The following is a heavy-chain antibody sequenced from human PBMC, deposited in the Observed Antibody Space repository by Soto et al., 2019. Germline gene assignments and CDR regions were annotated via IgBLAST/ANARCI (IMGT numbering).Heavy chain of an antibody. D-gene: IGHD2-15*01. Sequence: EVQLLESGGGLVQPGGSLRLSCAASGFPFSSRAMSWVRQAPGKGLEWVSAISGSGTITYYADSVKGRFTISRDTSKNTLYLQTNSLRADDTAVYNCAEWARYCSGADCRAWGQGTLVTVSS. J-gene: IGHJ5*02. V-gene: IGHV3-23*01. CDR2: ISGSGTIT. CDR3: AEWARYCSGADCRA. CDR1: GFPFSSRA.